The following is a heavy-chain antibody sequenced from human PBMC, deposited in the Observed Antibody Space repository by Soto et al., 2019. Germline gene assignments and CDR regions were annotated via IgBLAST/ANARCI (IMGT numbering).Heavy chain of an antibody. CDR1: GGSFSCYY. Sequence: SETLSLTCAVYGGSFSCYYWSWIRQPPGKGLEWIGEINHSGSTNYNPSLKSRVTISVDKSKNQFSLKLSSVTAADTAGYYCGRTGDSSGYYQNCFDPWGQGTLFTVSS. V-gene: IGHV4-34*01. CDR3: GRTGDSSGYYQNCFDP. CDR2: INHSGST. J-gene: IGHJ5*02. D-gene: IGHD3-22*01.